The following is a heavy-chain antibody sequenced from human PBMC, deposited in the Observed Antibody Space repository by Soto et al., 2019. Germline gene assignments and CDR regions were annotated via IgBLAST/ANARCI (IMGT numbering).Heavy chain of an antibody. J-gene: IGHJ6*02. CDR3: ARGPQRGDYYYYYGMDV. V-gene: IGHV4-30-4*01. Sequence: SETLSLTCTVSGGSIRSGDYYWSWIRQPPGKGLEWIGYIYYSGSTYYNPSLKSRVTISVDTSKNQFSLKLSSVTAADTAVYYCARGPQRGDYYYYYGMDVWGQGTTVTVSS. D-gene: IGHD3-10*01. CDR1: GGSIRSGDYY. CDR2: IYYSGST.